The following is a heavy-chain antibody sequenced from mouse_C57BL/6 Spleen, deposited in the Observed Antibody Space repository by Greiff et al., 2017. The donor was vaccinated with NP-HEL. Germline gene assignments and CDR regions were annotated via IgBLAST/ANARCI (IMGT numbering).Heavy chain of an antibody. Sequence: QVQLQQSGAELVKPGASVKMSCKASGYTFTSYWITWVKQRPGQGLEWIGDIYPGSGSTNYNEKFKSKATLTVDTSSSTAYMQLSSLTSEDSAVYYCARNYGSSYWYFDVWGTGTTVTVST. CDR2: IYPGSGST. CDR1: GYTFTSYW. CDR3: ARNYGSSYWYFDV. D-gene: IGHD1-1*01. V-gene: IGHV1-55*01. J-gene: IGHJ1*03.